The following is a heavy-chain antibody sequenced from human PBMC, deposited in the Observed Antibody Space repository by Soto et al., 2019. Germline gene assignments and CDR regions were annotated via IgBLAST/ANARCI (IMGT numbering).Heavy chain of an antibody. CDR1: GGSISSYY. J-gene: IGHJ4*02. CDR2: IYYSGST. CDR3: ARRREYCSGGRCWALLDY. Sequence: SETLSLTCTVSGGSISSYYWSWIRQPPGKGLEWIGYIYYSGSTNYNPSLKSRVTISVDTSKNQFSLKLSSVTAADTAMYYCARRREYCSGGRCWALLDYWGQGTLVTV. V-gene: IGHV4-59*08. D-gene: IGHD2-15*01.